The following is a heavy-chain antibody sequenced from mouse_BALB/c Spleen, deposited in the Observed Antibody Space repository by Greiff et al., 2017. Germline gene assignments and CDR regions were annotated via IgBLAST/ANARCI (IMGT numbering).Heavy chain of an antibody. CDR1: GYTFTSYW. Sequence: QVQLQQPGAELVKPGASVKLSCKASGYTFTSYWMHWVKQRPGQGLEWIGEINPSNGRTNYNEKFKSKATLTVDKSSSTAYMQLSSLTSEDSAVYYCARFITTVVGAMDYWGQGTSVTVSS. CDR3: ARFITTVVGAMDY. CDR2: INPSNGRT. J-gene: IGHJ4*01. V-gene: IGHV1S81*02. D-gene: IGHD1-1*01.